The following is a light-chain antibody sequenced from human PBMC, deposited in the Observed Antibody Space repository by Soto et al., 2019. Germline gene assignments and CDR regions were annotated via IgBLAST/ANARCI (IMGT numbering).Light chain of an antibody. V-gene: IGKV3-15*01. CDR1: QSVSSN. CDR2: GAS. CDR3: QQYHDWPPWT. J-gene: IGKJ1*01. Sequence: ETVMTQSPATLSVSPWERATLSCRASQSVSSNLAWYQQKPGQAPRLLIYGASTRATGIPTRFSGRGSGTEFTLTISRLQSDDFALYYCQQYHDWPPWTFGQGTKVEVK.